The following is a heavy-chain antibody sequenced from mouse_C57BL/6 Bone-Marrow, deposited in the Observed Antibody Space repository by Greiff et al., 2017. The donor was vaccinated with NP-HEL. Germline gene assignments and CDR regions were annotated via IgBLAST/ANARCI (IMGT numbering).Heavy chain of an antibody. J-gene: IGHJ1*03. D-gene: IGHD2-3*01. Sequence: EVKLVESGGGLVKPGGSLKLSCAASGFTFSSYAMSWVRQTPEKRLEWVATISDGGSYTYYPDNVKGRFTISRDNAKNNLYLQMSHLKSEDTAMYYCARDGWLLPYWYFDVWGTGTTVTVSS. V-gene: IGHV5-4*01. CDR1: GFTFSSYA. CDR3: ARDGWLLPYWYFDV. CDR2: ISDGGSYT.